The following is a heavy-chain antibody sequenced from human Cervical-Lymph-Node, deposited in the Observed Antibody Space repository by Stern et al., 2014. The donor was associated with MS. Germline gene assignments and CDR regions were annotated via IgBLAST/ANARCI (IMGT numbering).Heavy chain of an antibody. Sequence: QVQLVQSGAEVKRPGSSVNVSCKASGGTFNRFAFSWVRQAPGQGLEWMGGIIPMSGKTSYAQKFQNRGKRNADESTSTAYMELSSLRSEDAAVYNCASSYTGWDNPYHFYGMDVWGQGTAVTVSS. CDR3: ASSYTGWDNPYHFYGMDV. J-gene: IGHJ6*02. V-gene: IGHV1-69*01. CDR2: IIPMSGKT. CDR1: GGTFNRFA. D-gene: IGHD6-19*01.